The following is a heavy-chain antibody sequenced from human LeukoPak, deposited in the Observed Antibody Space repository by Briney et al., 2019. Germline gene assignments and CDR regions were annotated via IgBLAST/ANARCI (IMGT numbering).Heavy chain of an antibody. D-gene: IGHD3-22*01. CDR1: GFTFSSYW. CDR2: IKQDGSEK. V-gene: IGHV3-7*01. Sequence: SGGSLRLSCAASGFTFSSYWMSWVRQAPGKGLEWVANIKQDGSEKYYVDSVKGRFTISRDNAKNSLYLQMNSLRAEDTAVYYCRPYYYDSSGYSLPDCWGQGTLVTVSS. CDR3: RPYYYDSSGYSLPDC. J-gene: IGHJ4*02.